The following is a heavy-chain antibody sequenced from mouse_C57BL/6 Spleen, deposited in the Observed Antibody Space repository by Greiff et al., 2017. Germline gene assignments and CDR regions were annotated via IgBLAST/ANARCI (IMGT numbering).Heavy chain of an antibody. V-gene: IGHV14-1*01. CDR1: GFNIKDYY. J-gene: IGHJ3*01. Sequence: VQLKESGAELVRPGASVKLSCTASGFNIKDYYMHWVKQRPEEGLEWIGRIDPEDGDTEYAPKFQGKATMTADTSSNTAYLQLSSLTSEDTAVYYCTFYGNLAWFAYWGQGTLVTVSA. D-gene: IGHD2-1*01. CDR3: TFYGNLAWFAY. CDR2: IDPEDGDT.